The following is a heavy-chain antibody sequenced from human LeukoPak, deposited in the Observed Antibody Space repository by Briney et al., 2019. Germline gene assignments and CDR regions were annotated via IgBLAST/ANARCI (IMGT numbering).Heavy chain of an antibody. V-gene: IGHV3-21*01. Sequence: TGGSLRLSCAASGFTFSSYSMNWVRQAPGKGLEWVSSISSSSSYIYYADSVKGRFTISRDNAKNSLYLQMNSLRAEDTAVYYCARRGKATITFDYWGQGTLVTVSS. CDR2: ISSSSSYI. CDR1: GFTFSSYS. CDR3: ARRGKATITFDY. D-gene: IGHD5-24*01. J-gene: IGHJ4*02.